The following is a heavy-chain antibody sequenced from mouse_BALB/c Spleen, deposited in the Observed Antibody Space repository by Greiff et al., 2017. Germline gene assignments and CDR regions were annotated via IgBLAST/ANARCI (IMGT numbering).Heavy chain of an antibody. D-gene: IGHD2-12*01. CDR2: IWSGGST. CDR1: GFSLTSYG. V-gene: IGHV2-2*02. J-gene: IGHJ3*01. CDR3: ARSDDRAFAY. Sequence: VQLQQSGPGLVQPSQSLSITCTVSGFSLTSYGVHWVRQSPGKGLEWLGVIWSGGSTDYNAAFISRLSISKDNSKSQVFFKMNSLQANDTAIYYCARSDDRAFAYWGQGTLVTVSA.